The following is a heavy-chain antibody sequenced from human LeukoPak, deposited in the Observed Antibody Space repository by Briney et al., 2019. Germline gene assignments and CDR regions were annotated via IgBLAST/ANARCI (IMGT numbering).Heavy chain of an antibody. Sequence: PGGSLRLSCAASGFTFSSYSMNWVRQAPGKGLEWVGRIKSKTDGGTTDYAAPVKGRFTISRDDSKNTLYLQMNSLKTEDTAVYYCTTGSYVAPFDPWGQGTLVTVSS. D-gene: IGHD3-16*01. CDR2: IKSKTDGGTT. CDR1: GFTFSSYS. J-gene: IGHJ5*02. CDR3: TTGSYVAPFDP. V-gene: IGHV3-15*01.